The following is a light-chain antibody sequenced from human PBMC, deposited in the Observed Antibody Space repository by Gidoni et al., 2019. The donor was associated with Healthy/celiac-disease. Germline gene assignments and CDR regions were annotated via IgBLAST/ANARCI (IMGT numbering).Light chain of an antibody. J-gene: IGKJ2*03. CDR1: QSVSSSY. CDR2: GAS. CDR3: QQYGSSPYS. Sequence: ETVLTQSTGTLSLSPGERATLSCRASQSVSSSYLAWYQQKPGQAPRLLIYGASSRATGIPDRFSGSGSGTDFTLTISRLEPEDFAVYYCQQYGSSPYSFGPGTKLEIK. V-gene: IGKV3-20*01.